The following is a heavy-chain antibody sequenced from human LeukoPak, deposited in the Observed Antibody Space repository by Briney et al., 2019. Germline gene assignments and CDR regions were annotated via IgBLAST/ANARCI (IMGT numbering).Heavy chain of an antibody. V-gene: IGHV3-53*01. J-gene: IGHJ5*02. CDR3: ATSQGPGNHWFDP. Sequence: GGSLRLSCAASGFTVTSNSMDWVRQAPGRGLEWVSVISTGDEIHYAESVRGRFTISRDSSSNTLSLHMNSLRVEDTAIYYCATSQGPGNHWFDPWGQGTLVTVSS. CDR1: GFTVTSNS. CDR2: ISTGDEI.